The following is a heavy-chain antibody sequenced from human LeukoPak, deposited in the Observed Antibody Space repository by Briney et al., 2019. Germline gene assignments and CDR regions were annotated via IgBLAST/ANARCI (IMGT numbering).Heavy chain of an antibody. D-gene: IGHD3-10*01. V-gene: IGHV3-21*04. Sequence: GGSLRLSCAASGFTFSSYSMNWVRQAPGKGLEWVSSISSSSSYIYYADSVKGRFTISRDNTKNSLYLQMNSLRAEDTAVYYCASVLWFGGIFFDYWGQGTLVTVSS. CDR3: ASVLWFGGIFFDY. J-gene: IGHJ4*02. CDR1: GFTFSSYS. CDR2: ISSSSSYI.